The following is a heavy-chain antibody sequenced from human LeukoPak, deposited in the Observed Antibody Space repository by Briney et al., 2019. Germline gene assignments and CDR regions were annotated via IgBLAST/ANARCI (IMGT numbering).Heavy chain of an antibody. J-gene: IGHJ5*02. V-gene: IGHV4-59*01. CDR3: ARKKFIAAGGFDP. Sequence: SETLSLTCTVSGGALSNYYWSWIRQPPGKGLEGIGYIYYSGSANYNPSLRRRVTISVDTSKNQFSLKLSSVTAADTAVYYCARKKFIAAGGFDPWGQGTLVTVSS. CDR1: GGALSNYY. CDR2: IYYSGSA. D-gene: IGHD6-6*01.